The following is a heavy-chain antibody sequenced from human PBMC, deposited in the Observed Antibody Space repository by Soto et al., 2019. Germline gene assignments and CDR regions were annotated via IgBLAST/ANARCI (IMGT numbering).Heavy chain of an antibody. J-gene: IGHJ6*02. CDR1: GFTFSSYA. CDR2: ISGSGGST. D-gene: IGHD3-10*01. Sequence: GGSLRLSCAASGFTFSSYAMSWVRQAPGKGLEWVSAISGSGGSTYYADSVKGRFTISRDNSKNTLYLQMNSLRAEDTAVYYCATPTGFGEPQEYYYGMDVWGQGTTVTVSS. V-gene: IGHV3-23*01. CDR3: ATPTGFGEPQEYYYGMDV.